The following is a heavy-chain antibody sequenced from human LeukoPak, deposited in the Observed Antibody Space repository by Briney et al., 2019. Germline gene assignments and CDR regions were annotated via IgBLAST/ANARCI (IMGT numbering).Heavy chain of an antibody. D-gene: IGHD6-19*01. Sequence: SVKVSCKASGGTFSSYAISWVRQAPGQGLEWMGGIIPYFGTANYAQKFQGRVTSTADESTSTAYMELSSLRSEDTAVYYCARRTVAGTYDYWGQGTLVTVSS. CDR3: ARRTVAGTYDY. CDR1: GGTFSSYA. J-gene: IGHJ4*02. CDR2: IIPYFGTA. V-gene: IGHV1-69*13.